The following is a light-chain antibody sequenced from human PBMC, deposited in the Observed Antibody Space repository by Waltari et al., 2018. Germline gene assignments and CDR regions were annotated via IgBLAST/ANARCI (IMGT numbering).Light chain of an antibody. CDR3: SSYTSTATHVL. V-gene: IGLV2-14*03. Sequence: QSALTHPSSLSGSPGASITIPCAGSHIDVGGYPFAYWYQQQPGSAPKLIIYDVSNRPSGVSNRFSGSKSGNSASLTISGLQAEDEGHYYCSSYTSTATHVLFGGGTKLTVV. CDR1: HIDVGGYPF. CDR2: DVS. J-gene: IGLJ2*01.